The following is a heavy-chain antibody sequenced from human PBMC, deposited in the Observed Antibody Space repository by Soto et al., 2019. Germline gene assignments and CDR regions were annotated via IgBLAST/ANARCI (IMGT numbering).Heavy chain of an antibody. CDR2: ISYDGSNK. V-gene: IGHV3-30*18. CDR1: GFTFSSYG. CDR3: AKDRDRDWSTEDY. D-gene: IGHD3-9*01. J-gene: IGHJ4*02. Sequence: GGSLRLSCAASGFTFSSYGMHWVRQAPGKGLEWVAVISYDGSNKYYADSVKGRFTISRDNSKNTLYLQMNGLRAEDTAVYYCAKDRDRDWSTEDYWGQGTLVTVSS.